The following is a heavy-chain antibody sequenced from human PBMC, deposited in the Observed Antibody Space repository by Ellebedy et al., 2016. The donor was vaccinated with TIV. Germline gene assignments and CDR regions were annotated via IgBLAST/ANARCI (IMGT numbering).Heavy chain of an antibody. V-gene: IGHV3-23*01. CDR3: AKVGIMIVMGYGMDV. J-gene: IGHJ6*02. Sequence: PGGSLRLSFAASGFTFSSYAMSWVRQAPGKGLEWVSEISGNGGSTYYADSVKGRFTISRDNSKNTLYLQMNSLRAEDTAVYCCAKVGIMIVMGYGMDVWGQGTTVTVSS. CDR1: GFTFSSYA. D-gene: IGHD3-22*01. CDR2: ISGNGGST.